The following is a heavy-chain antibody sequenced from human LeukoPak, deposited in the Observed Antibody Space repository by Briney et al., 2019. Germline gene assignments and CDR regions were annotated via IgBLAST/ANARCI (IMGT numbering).Heavy chain of an antibody. Sequence: GGSLRLSCAASGFTFSDYYMSWIRQAPGKGLEWVSYISISGSTIYYADSVKGRFTISRDNSKNTLYLQMNSLRAEDTAVYYCARQSISMVRGVTEFDYWGQGTLVTVSS. V-gene: IGHV3-11*01. CDR3: ARQSISMVRGVTEFDY. J-gene: IGHJ4*02. CDR1: GFTFSDYY. D-gene: IGHD3-10*01. CDR2: ISISGSTI.